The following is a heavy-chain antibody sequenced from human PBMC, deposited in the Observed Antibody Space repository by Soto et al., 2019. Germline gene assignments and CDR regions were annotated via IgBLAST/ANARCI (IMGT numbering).Heavy chain of an antibody. CDR1: GYTFTSYG. Sequence: ASVKVSCKASGYTFTSYGISWVRQAPGQGLEWMGWISAYNGNTNYAQKLQGRVTMTTDTSTSTAYMELRSLRSDDTAVYYCAKSFFYDSSGYPTLFDYWGQGTLVTVSS. V-gene: IGHV1-18*01. CDR2: ISAYNGNT. CDR3: AKSFFYDSSGYPTLFDY. D-gene: IGHD3-22*01. J-gene: IGHJ4*02.